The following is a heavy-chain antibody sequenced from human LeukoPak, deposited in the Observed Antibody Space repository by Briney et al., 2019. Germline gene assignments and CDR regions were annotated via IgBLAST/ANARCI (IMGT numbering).Heavy chain of an antibody. Sequence: PGGSLRLSCAASGFTFSSYGMHWVRQAPAKGLEWVAVISYDGSNKYYADSVKGRFTISRDNSKNTLYLQMNSLRAEDTAVYYCAKHLIAVAGTPPPHRDYWGQGTLVTVSS. D-gene: IGHD6-19*01. V-gene: IGHV3-30*18. CDR1: GFTFSSYG. CDR2: ISYDGSNK. J-gene: IGHJ4*02. CDR3: AKHLIAVAGTPPPHRDY.